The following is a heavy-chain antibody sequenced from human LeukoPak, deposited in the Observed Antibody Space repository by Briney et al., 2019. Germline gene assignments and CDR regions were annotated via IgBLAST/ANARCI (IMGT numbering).Heavy chain of an antibody. CDR3: AKAGGCSGGSCYSGLGPFDY. D-gene: IGHD2-15*01. Sequence: GGSLRLSCAASGFTFSSYAMSWVRQAPGKGLEWVSAISGSGGSTYYADSVKGRFTISRDNSKNTLYLQMNSLRAEDTAVYYCAKAGGCSGGSCYSGLGPFDYWGQGTLVTVSS. J-gene: IGHJ4*02. CDR1: GFTFSSYA. CDR2: ISGSGGST. V-gene: IGHV3-23*01.